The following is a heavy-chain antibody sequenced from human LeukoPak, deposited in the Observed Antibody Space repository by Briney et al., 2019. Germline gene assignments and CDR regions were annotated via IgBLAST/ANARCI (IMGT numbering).Heavy chain of an antibody. Sequence: PGGSLRLSCAASGFTFNSYAMHWVRQAPGKGLEYVSAISSDGRSTYYASSVKGRFTISRDNSKNMLYLQMGSLRAEDMAVYYCARGSSATRRLDYWGQGTQVTVSP. CDR3: ARGSSATRRLDY. D-gene: IGHD2-2*01. J-gene: IGHJ4*02. V-gene: IGHV3-64*01. CDR1: GFTFNSYA. CDR2: ISSDGRST.